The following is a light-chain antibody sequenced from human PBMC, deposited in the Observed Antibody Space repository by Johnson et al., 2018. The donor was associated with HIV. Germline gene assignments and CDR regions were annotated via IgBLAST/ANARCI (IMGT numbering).Light chain of an antibody. V-gene: IGLV1-51*02. CDR3: GTWDNSLSTGGV. CDR1: SSNIGNNY. Sequence: QLVLTQPPSVSAAPGQKVTISCSGSSSNIGNNYVSWFQHLPGTAPKLLIYENNRRPSGIPDRFSGSKSGTSATLDITGLQTGDEADYYCGTWDNSLSTGGVFGTGTKVTVL. CDR2: ENN. J-gene: IGLJ1*01.